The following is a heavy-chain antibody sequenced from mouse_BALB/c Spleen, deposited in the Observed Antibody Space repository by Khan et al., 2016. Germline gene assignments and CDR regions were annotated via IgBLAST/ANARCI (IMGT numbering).Heavy chain of an antibody. V-gene: IGHV1-4*01. J-gene: IGHJ2*01. CDR2: INPSSGYT. Sequence: QIQLVQSGAELARPGASVKMSCKASGYTFTSYTMHWVKQRPGQGLEWIGYINPSSGYTNYNQKFKDKATLTEDKSSSTAYMQLRSLKSEESAVYNCDTGDYWGQGTTLTVSS. CDR3: DTGDY. CDR1: GYTFTSYT. D-gene: IGHD4-1*01.